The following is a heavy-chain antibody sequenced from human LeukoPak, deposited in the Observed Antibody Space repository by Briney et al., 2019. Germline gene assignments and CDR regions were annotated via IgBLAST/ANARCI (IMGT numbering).Heavy chain of an antibody. CDR1: GFTFSNFD. J-gene: IGHJ6*02. V-gene: IGHV3-30*03. CDR3: ARGGYYAMDV. CDR2: ISHDGSNK. Sequence: GRSLRLSCAASGFTFSNFDMHWVRQAPGEGLEWVAVISHDGSNKFYVDSVKGRFTISRDNSQNTLYLQMNRLRGEDTAVYYCARGGYYAMDVWGQGTTVTVSS.